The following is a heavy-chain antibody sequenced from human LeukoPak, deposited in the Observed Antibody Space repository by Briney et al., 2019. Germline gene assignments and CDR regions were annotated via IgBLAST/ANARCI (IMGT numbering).Heavy chain of an antibody. Sequence: GGSLRLSCAPSGFTFSSYAMHWVRQAPGKGLEWGAVISYDGGNKYYADSVKGRFTISRDNSKNTLYLQMNSLRDEDTAVYYCAREGVIVGAFVYWGQGTLVTVSS. CDR2: ISYDGGNK. J-gene: IGHJ4*02. CDR1: GFTFSSYA. V-gene: IGHV3-30*04. CDR3: AREGVIVGAFVY. D-gene: IGHD1-26*01.